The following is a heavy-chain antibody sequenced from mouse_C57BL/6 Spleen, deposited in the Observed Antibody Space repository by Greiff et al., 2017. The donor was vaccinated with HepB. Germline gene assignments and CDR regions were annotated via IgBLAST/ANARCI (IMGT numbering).Heavy chain of an antibody. CDR3: ARGGDYYAMDY. Sequence: SGAELVRPGTSVKVSCKASGYAFTNYLIEWVKQRPGQGLEWIGVINPGSGGTNYNEKFKGKATLTADKSSSTAYMQLSSLTSEDSAVYFCARGGDYYAMDYWGQGTSVTVSS. CDR1: GYAFTNYL. CDR2: INPGSGGT. V-gene: IGHV1-54*01. J-gene: IGHJ4*01.